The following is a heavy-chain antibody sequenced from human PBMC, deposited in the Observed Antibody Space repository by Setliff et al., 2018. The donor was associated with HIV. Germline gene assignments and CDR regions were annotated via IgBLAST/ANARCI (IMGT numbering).Heavy chain of an antibody. CDR2: INHSGST. CDR3: ARGVGGDEVVPDYFDY. V-gene: IGHV4-34*01. D-gene: IGHD3-16*01. Sequence: SETLSLTCAVYGGSFSGYYWSWIRQPPGKGLEWIGEINHSGSTSYNPSLKSRVTISVDTSKNQFSLKVTSVTAADTAVYYCARGVGGDEVVPDYFDYWGQGTLVTVSS. CDR1: GGSFSGYY. J-gene: IGHJ4*02.